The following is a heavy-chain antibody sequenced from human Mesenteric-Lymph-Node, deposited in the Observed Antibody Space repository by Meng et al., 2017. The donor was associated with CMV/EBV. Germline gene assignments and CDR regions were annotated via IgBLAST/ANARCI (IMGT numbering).Heavy chain of an antibody. D-gene: IGHD1-7*01. CDR2: ISTSGGSI. J-gene: IGHJ6*02. V-gene: IGHV3-23*01. CDR1: GFTFTSYA. CDR3: ARDLVELADYYSYTMDV. Sequence: GESLKISCAASGFTFTSYAMSWVRQAPGKGLEWVSSISTSGGSIYYADSVKGRFTISRDNSKNTVYLQMNSLRAEDTAVYYCARDLVELADYYSYTMDVWGQGTTVTVSS.